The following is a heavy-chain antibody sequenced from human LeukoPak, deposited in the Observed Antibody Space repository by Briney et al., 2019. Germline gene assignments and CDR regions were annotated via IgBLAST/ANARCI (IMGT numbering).Heavy chain of an antibody. J-gene: IGHJ6*02. Sequence: GGSLRLSCAASGFPFSRYSMNLVRQAPGKGLEWVSSISSSSSYIYYADSVKGRLTISRHNAKNSLYLQMNSLRAEDTAVYYCASGYSSGWYSYCYDYGMDVWGQGTTVTVSS. D-gene: IGHD6-19*01. CDR1: GFPFSRYS. V-gene: IGHV3-21*01. CDR3: ASGYSSGWYSYCYDYGMDV. CDR2: ISSSSSYI.